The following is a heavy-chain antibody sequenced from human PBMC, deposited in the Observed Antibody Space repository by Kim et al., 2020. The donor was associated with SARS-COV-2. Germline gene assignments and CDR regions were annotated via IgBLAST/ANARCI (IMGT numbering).Heavy chain of an antibody. D-gene: IGHD6-19*01. V-gene: IGHV6-1*01. Sequence: VSLKSRITINPDTSKNQFSLQLNSVTPEDTAVYYCATDNLLSSGWYYFDYWGQGTLVTVSS. J-gene: IGHJ4*02. CDR3: ATDNLLSSGWYYFDY.